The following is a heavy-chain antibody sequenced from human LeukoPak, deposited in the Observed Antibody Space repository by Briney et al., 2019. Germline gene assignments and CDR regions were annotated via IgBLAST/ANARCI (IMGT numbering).Heavy chain of an antibody. CDR1: GGSFSGYY. Sequence: SETLSLTCAVYGGSFSGYYWSWIRRPPGKGLEWIGEINHSGSTNYNPSLKSRVTISVDTSKNQFSLKLSSMTAADTAVYYCARGYCSGGSCPRYYYYYYGMDVWGQGTTVTVSS. J-gene: IGHJ6*02. CDR2: INHSGST. CDR3: ARGYCSGGSCPRYYYYYYGMDV. D-gene: IGHD2-15*01. V-gene: IGHV4-34*01.